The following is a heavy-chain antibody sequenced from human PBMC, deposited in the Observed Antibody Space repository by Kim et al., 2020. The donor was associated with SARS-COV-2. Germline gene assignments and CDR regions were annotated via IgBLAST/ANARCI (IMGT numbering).Heavy chain of an antibody. D-gene: IGHD1-1*01. J-gene: IGHJ4*02. V-gene: IGHV3-23*01. CDR3: ARERTNGTTDPGY. CDR1: GFIFSNYA. CDR2: INTSGGDT. Sequence: GGSLRLSCAASGFIFSNYAMTWVRQAPGKGLEWVSTINTSGGDTYYADSVKGRFTISRDNSKDTLYLQMNSLTAEDTAVYFCARERTNGTTDPGYWGAGTLFTVSS.